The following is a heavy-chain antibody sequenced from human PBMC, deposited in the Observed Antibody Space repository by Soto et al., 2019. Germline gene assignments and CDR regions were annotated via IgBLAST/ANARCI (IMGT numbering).Heavy chain of an antibody. CDR3: AAAPFLYSDSGSYSN. V-gene: IGHV1-46*01. CDR2: INLSGGST. CDR1: GYTFTSYY. D-gene: IGHD3-10*01. Sequence: GASVKVSCKASGYTFTSYYMHWVRQAPGQGLEWMGIINLSGGSTSYAQKFQGRVTMTRATSTSTAYMELSSLRSEDTAVYFCAAAPFLYSDSGSYSNWGQGTLVTVSS. J-gene: IGHJ4*02.